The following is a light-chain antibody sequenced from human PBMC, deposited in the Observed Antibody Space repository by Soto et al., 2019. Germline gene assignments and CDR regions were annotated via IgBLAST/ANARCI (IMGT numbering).Light chain of an antibody. Sequence: QSVLTQPASVSGSLGQSITISCTGTSGDIGIYNFVSWFQQHPGKAPKLMIYEVSNRPSGVFNRFSGSKSGNTASLTISGLQAEDEADYYCTSYTRSSTWVFGGGTKVTVL. CDR2: EVS. J-gene: IGLJ3*02. CDR3: TSYTRSSTWV. CDR1: SGDIGIYNF. V-gene: IGLV2-14*01.